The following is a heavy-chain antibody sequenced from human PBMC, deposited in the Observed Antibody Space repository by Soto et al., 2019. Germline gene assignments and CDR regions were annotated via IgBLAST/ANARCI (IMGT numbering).Heavy chain of an antibody. J-gene: IGHJ2*01. D-gene: IGHD6-6*01. Sequence: QVKLQESGPGLATPSGTLSLTCAVSGVSISSGNWWTWVRQSPQRGLEYIGEIFHDGTANYYPSFERRVAISVDTSKNQFSLKLTSVTAADTAVYYCARDSKYSRDSYWYFDLWGRGTLVTVSS. V-gene: IGHV4-4*02. CDR3: ARDSKYSRDSYWYFDL. CDR2: IFHDGTA. CDR1: GVSISSGNW.